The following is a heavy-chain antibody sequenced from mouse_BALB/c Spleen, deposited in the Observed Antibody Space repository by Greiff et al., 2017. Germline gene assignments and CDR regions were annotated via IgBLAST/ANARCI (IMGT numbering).Heavy chain of an antibody. V-gene: IGHV5-12-1*01. CDR1: GFAFSSYD. J-gene: IGHJ2*01. D-gene: IGHD4-1*01. Sequence: EVQLVESGGGLVKPGGSLKLSCAASGFAFSSYDMSWVRQTPEKRLEWVAYISSGGGSTYYPDTVKGRFTISRDNAKNTLYLQMSSLKSEDTAMYYCARRGTGTDYWGQGTTLTVSS. CDR3: ARRGTGTDY. CDR2: ISSGGGST.